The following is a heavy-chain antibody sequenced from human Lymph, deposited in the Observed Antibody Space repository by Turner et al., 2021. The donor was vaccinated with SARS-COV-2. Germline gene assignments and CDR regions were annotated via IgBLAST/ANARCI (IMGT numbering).Heavy chain of an antibody. CDR1: GGSIRSNNW. Sequence: VQLQESGPGLVKPSGTLSLTCAVSGGSIRSNNWWSWVRKPPGKGLEWIGEIYHSGNTNYNPSLKSRVTISVDKSKNQFSLKLSSVTAADTAVYYCATKYCSGGSCSYFDYWGQGTLVTVSS. V-gene: IGHV4-4*02. CDR2: IYHSGNT. D-gene: IGHD2-15*01. J-gene: IGHJ4*02. CDR3: ATKYCSGGSCSYFDY.